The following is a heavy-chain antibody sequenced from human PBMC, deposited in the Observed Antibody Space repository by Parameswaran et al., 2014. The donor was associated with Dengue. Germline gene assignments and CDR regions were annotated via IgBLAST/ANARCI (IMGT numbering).Heavy chain of an antibody. J-gene: IGHJ4*02. CDR2: ISTSANSI. D-gene: IGHD3-22*01. Sequence: RWIRQPPGKGLEWVSYISTSANSIYYTDSVKGRFTISRDNAKNSLYLQMNSLRAEDTAVYYCARGGSSSYDYWGQGTLVTVSS. V-gene: IGHV3-11*01. CDR3: ARGGSSSYDY.